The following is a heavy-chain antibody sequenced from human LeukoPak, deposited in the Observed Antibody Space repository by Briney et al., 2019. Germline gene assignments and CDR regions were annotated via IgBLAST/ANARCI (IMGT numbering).Heavy chain of an antibody. V-gene: IGHV4-34*01. J-gene: IGHJ3*02. CDR3: ARDGGSYGGQYAFDI. Sequence: SETLSLTCAVYGGSFSSYYWSWIRQPPGKGLEWIGEINHSGSTNYNPSLKSRVTISVDTSKNQFSLKLSSVTAADTAVYYCARDGGSYGGQYAFDIWGQGTMVTVSS. D-gene: IGHD1-26*01. CDR1: GGSFSSYY. CDR2: INHSGST.